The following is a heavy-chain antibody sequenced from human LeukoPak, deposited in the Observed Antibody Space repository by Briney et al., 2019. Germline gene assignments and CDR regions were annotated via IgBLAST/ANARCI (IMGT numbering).Heavy chain of an antibody. CDR2: ISGSGGST. D-gene: IGHD6-6*01. CDR3: ATLPIEKVSGHLDY. Sequence: PGGSLRLSCAASGFTFSSYAMSWVRQAPGKGLEWVSAISGSGGSTYYADSVKGRFTISRDNSKNTLYLQMNSLRAEDTAVYYCATLPIEKVSGHLDYWGQGTLVTVSS. J-gene: IGHJ4*02. CDR1: GFTFSSYA. V-gene: IGHV3-23*01.